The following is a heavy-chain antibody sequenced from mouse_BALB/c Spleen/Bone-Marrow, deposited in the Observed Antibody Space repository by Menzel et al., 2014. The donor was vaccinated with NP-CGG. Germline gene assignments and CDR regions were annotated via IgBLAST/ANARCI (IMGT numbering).Heavy chain of an antibody. D-gene: IGHD1-1*01. Sequence: VQLQQPGAELVKPGASVKLSCTASGFSIKDTYMHWVKQRPEQGLEWIGRIDPANGNTKYDPKFQGKATITADTSSNTAYQHLSSLTSEDTAVYYCAMYYYGSSLFAYWGQGTLATVSA. CDR1: GFSIKDTY. CDR2: IDPANGNT. CDR3: AMYYYGSSLFAY. V-gene: IGHV14-3*02. J-gene: IGHJ3*01.